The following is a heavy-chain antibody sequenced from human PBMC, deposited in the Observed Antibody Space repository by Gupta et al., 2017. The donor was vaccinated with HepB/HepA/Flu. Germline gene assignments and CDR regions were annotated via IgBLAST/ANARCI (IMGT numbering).Heavy chain of an antibody. V-gene: IGHV6-1*01. CDR2: TYYRSEWRT. CDR3: ATWRFDS. J-gene: IGHJ4*02. CDR1: GDFVSNNNAA. Sequence: QVHLQQSGSGLVQPSQTLSLTCAISGDFVSNNNAAWNLVRQSPSRGLEWLGITYYRSEWRTQYAESLRGRIIITPDTSKNQFSLQLNSLTPEDTAVYFCATWRFDSWGQGSLVTVSS.